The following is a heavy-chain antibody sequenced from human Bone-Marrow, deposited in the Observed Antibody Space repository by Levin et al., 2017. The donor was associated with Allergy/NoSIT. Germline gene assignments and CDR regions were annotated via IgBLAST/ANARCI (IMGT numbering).Heavy chain of an antibody. CDR2: VSMDGNKK. J-gene: IGHJ4*02. CDR1: GFTFSSYA. D-gene: IGHD2-2*01. Sequence: GESLKISCAASGFTFSSYAMHWVRQGPGKGLEWVAVVSMDGNKKHFADSVKGRFTISRDNSKNTLSLQMNSLRPEDTSVYYRAKGSSTSWYFDSWGQGTLVTVSS. CDR3: AKGSSTSWYFDS. V-gene: IGHV3-30*18.